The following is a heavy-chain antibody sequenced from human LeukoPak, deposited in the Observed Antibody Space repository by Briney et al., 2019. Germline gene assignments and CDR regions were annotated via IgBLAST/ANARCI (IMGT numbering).Heavy chain of an antibody. J-gene: IGHJ5*02. Sequence: PSETLSLTCTVSGDSISSYCWNWIRQPPGKGLEWIGYIYYSGSTNYNPSLKSRVTISVDTSRNQFSLKLSSVTAADTAVYYCARGYDSSTYYSWFDPWGQGTLVTVSS. CDR3: ARGYDSSTYYSWFDP. CDR2: IYYSGST. CDR1: GDSISSYC. V-gene: IGHV4-59*01. D-gene: IGHD3-22*01.